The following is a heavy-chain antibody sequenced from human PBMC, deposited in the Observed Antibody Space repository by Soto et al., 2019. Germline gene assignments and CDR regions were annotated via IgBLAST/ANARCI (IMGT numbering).Heavy chain of an antibody. Sequence: PGGSLRLSCGASGVNFITSAMTWGRQTPGKGLEWVSAITGSGRDTYYADSVKGRLTVSRDDSKSTLYLQMNNLGTEDTAEYFCAREEPHPAPLVFWGQGTLVTVSS. CDR2: ITGSGRDT. CDR1: GVNFITSA. V-gene: IGHV3-23*01. CDR3: AREEPHPAPLVF. J-gene: IGHJ4*02.